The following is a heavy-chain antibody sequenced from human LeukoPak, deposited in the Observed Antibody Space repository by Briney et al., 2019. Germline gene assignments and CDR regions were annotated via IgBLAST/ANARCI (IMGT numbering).Heavy chain of an antibody. CDR3: AKVGYDILTGA. D-gene: IGHD3-9*01. CDR1: GFTFSSYG. CDR2: IRYEGSNK. V-gene: IGHV3-30*02. Sequence: GGSLRLSCAASGFTFSSYGMHWVRQAPGEGLQWVACIRYEGSNKYYADSVKGRFTMPRDNSKNTLYLQMNSLRAEDTAVYYCAKVGYDILTGAWGQGTLVTVSS. J-gene: IGHJ4*02.